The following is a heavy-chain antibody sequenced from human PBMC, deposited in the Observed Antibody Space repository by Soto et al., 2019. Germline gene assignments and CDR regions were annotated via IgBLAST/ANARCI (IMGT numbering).Heavy chain of an antibody. J-gene: IGHJ4*02. CDR3: ARGRVDGGELDW. Sequence: VQLVESGGGVVQPGRSLRLSCAASGFTFRTYGMYWVRQAPGKGLEWVAVIWYDASNKYYADSVKGRFTISRDNSENTLYLQMNSLRAEDTAVYYCARGRVDGGELDWWGQGTLVNVSS. CDR2: IWYDASNK. D-gene: IGHD1-26*01. CDR1: GFTFRTYG. V-gene: IGHV3-33*01.